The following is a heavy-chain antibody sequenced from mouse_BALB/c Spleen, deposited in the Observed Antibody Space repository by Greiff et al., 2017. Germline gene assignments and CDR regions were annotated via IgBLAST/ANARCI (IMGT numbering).Heavy chain of an antibody. CDR2: ISTYYGDA. CDR1: GYTFTDYA. J-gene: IGHJ4*01. Sequence: VQLQQSGAELVRPGVSVTISCKGSGYTFTDYAMHWVQQSHAKSLEWIGVISTYYGDASYNQQFKGKATMTVDQSSSTAYMELARLTSEDSAIYYCARGTGPAMDYWGQGTSVTGSS. V-gene: IGHV1S137*01. CDR3: ARGTGPAMDY. D-gene: IGHD4-1*01.